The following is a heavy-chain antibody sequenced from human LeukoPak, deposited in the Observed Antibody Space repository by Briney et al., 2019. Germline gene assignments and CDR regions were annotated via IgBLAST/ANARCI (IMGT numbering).Heavy chain of an antibody. CDR2: IYYSGST. J-gene: IGHJ4*02. V-gene: IGHV4-39*01. D-gene: IGHD6-13*01. Sequence: PETLSLTCTVSGGSISSSSYYWGWIRQPPGKWLEWIGSIYYSGSTYYNPSLKSRVTISVDTSKNQFSLKLSSVTAAGTAVYYCATHLAAAGFYYFDYWGQGTLVTVSS. CDR3: ATHLAAAGFYYFDY. CDR1: GGSISSSSYY.